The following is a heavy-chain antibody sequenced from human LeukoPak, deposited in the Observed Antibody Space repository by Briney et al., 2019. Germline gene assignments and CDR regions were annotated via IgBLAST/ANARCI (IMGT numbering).Heavy chain of an antibody. CDR2: INPSGGRT. V-gene: IGHV1-46*01. J-gene: IGHJ4*02. CDR3: ARGGHVRVYDNSYYGHY. CDR1: GYTFTSYY. Sequence: ASVRVSCKASGYTFTSYYMYWVRQAPGQGLEWMGIINPSGGRTSYAQKFQGRVTMTRDMSTSTVYMELSSLRSEDTAVYYCARGGHVRVYDNSYYGHYWGQGTLVTVSS. D-gene: IGHD3-22*01.